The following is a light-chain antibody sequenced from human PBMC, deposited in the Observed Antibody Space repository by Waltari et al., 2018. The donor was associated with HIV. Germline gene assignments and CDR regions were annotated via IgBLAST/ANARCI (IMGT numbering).Light chain of an antibody. J-gene: IGLJ2*01. V-gene: IGLV3-25*03. CDR3: QSTDSGGLHVI. CDR1: VLPRRY. Sequence: SYELTQPPSVSVYPGQTAVITCSGDVLPRRYSYWYQQKPGRAPVVVIYKQRERPSGIPERVSGSISGTTVTLTIIGVQAADEADYYCQSTDSGGLHVIFGGGTKLTVL. CDR2: KQR.